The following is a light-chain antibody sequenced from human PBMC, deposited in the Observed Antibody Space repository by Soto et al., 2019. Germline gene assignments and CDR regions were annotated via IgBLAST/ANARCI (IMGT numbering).Light chain of an antibody. CDR1: SNDVGGYKY. Sequence: QSVLTQPASVSGSPGQSLTISCTGTSNDVGGYKYVSWYQHHPGKAPKLMIYEVSNRPSWVSNRFTGSKSGNTASLTISGLQAEDEGDYYCTSFTSSSTLVFGGGTKLTVL. V-gene: IGLV2-14*01. CDR2: EVS. J-gene: IGLJ2*01. CDR3: TSFTSSSTLV.